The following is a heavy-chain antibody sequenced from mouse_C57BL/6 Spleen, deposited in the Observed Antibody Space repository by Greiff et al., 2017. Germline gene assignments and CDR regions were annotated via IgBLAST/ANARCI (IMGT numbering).Heavy chain of an antibody. CDR1: GYTFTSYW. J-gene: IGHJ1*03. Sequence: QVQLQQPGAELVRPGSSVKLSCKASGYTFTSYWMDWVKQRPGQGLEWIGNIYPSDSETHYNQKFKDKATLTVDKSSSTAYMQLSSLTSEDSAVYYCARWGTVVAHWYFDVWGTGTTVTVSS. D-gene: IGHD1-1*01. CDR3: ARWGTVVAHWYFDV. CDR2: IYPSDSET. V-gene: IGHV1-61*01.